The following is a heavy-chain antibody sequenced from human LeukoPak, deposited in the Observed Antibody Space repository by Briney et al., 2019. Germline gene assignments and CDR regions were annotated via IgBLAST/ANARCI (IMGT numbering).Heavy chain of an antibody. V-gene: IGHV3-23*01. CDR3: AKDRPTIFGVSVRTYFDY. D-gene: IGHD3-3*01. CDR2: ISGSGGST. CDR1: GFTFSSYA. J-gene: IGHJ4*02. Sequence: GGSLRLSCAASGFTFSSYAMSWVRQAPGKGLEWVSAISGSGGSTYYADSVKGRFTISRDNSKNTLYLQMNSLRAEDTAVYYCAKDRPTIFGVSVRTYFDYWGQGTLVTVSS.